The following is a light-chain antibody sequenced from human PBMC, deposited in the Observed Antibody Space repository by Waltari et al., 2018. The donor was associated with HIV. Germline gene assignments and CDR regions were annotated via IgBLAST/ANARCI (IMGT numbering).Light chain of an antibody. Sequence: SYVLTQPPSVSVAPGQTARITCGGNNIAATKSVHWYRLNPGQAPVVVIYDDRDRPSGTPDRFAGSSSGDTATRTISRAEAGDEADYYGQVWDGRGDPVIFGGGTKLAVV. CDR1: NIAATKS. CDR2: DDR. J-gene: IGLJ2*01. V-gene: IGLV3-21*02. CDR3: QVWDGRGDPVI.